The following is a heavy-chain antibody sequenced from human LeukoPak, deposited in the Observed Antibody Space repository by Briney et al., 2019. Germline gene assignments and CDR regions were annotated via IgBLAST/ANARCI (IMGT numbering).Heavy chain of an antibody. CDR1: GGSISSYY. Sequence: SETLSLTCTVSGGSISSYYWSWIRQPPGKGLEWIGFIYYSGNTNYNPSLKSRVTISVDTSKNQFSLKLSSVTAADTAVYYCARYSSSWYPNFDYWGQGTLVTVSS. CDR2: IYYSGNT. V-gene: IGHV4-59*12. J-gene: IGHJ4*02. D-gene: IGHD6-13*01. CDR3: ARYSSSWYPNFDY.